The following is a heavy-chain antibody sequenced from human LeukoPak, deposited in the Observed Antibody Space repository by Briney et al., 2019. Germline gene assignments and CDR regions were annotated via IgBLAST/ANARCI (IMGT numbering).Heavy chain of an antibody. V-gene: IGHV1-18*01. J-gene: IGHJ4*02. CDR2: ISAYNGNT. CDR1: GYTFTSYG. Sequence: ASVKVSCKASGYTFTSYGISWVRQAPGQGLEWMGWISAYNGNTNYAQKLQGRVTMTTDTSTSTAYMELRSLRSDDTAVYYCARGMLYYYGSGSYYNEDYWGQGTLVTVSS. CDR3: ARGMLYYYGSGSYYNEDY. D-gene: IGHD3-10*01.